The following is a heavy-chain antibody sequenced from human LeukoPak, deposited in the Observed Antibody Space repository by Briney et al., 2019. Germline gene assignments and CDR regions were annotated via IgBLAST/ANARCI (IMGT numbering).Heavy chain of an antibody. V-gene: IGHV4-39*07. J-gene: IGHJ4*02. CDR2: IYYNGNT. D-gene: IGHD6-13*01. Sequence: SETLSLTCTVSGGYMSNSSYYWGWIRQPPGKGLEWIGSIYYNGNTYYNPSLKSRVTISIDTSKNQFSLNLSSVTAADTAMYYRARGLYSSSWGNYFDYWGQGTLVTVSS. CDR3: ARGLYSSSWGNYFDY. CDR1: GGYMSNSSYY.